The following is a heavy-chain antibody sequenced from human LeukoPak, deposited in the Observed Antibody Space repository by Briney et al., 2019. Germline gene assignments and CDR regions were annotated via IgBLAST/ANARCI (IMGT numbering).Heavy chain of an antibody. Sequence: SVKVSCKASGGTFSRYAISWVRQAPGQGLEWMGGIIPIFGTANYAQKFQGRVTITADESTSTAYMELSSLRSEDTAVYYCAREGYYYGSGSPMGWFDPWGQGTLVTVSS. D-gene: IGHD3-10*01. CDR3: AREGYYYGSGSPMGWFDP. V-gene: IGHV1-69*13. CDR2: IIPIFGTA. CDR1: GGTFSRYA. J-gene: IGHJ5*02.